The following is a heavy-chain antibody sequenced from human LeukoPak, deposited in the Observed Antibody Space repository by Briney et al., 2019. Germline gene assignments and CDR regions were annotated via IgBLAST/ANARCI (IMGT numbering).Heavy chain of an antibody. CDR2: ISGSGGST. CDR3: AISPPPYSSGWYHAFDI. V-gene: IGHV3-23*01. D-gene: IGHD6-19*01. J-gene: IGHJ3*02. Sequence: PGGSLRLSCAASGFTFSSYAMSWVRQAPGKGLEWVSAISGSGGSTYYADSVKGRFTISRDNSKNTLYLQMNSLRAEDTAVYYCAISPPPYSSGWYHAFDIWGQGTMVTVSS. CDR1: GFTFSSYA.